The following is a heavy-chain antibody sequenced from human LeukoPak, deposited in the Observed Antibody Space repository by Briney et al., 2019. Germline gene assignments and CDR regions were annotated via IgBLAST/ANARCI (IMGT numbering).Heavy chain of an antibody. D-gene: IGHD1-1*01. CDR1: GVTFSSYA. Sequence: GGSLRLSCAASGVTFSSYAMSWVRQAPGKGLEWVSAISGSGGSTYYADSVKRLFTISRDNSKNTLYLQMNSLRAEDTAVYYCAKDYKTSEILYGMDVWGQGTTVTVFS. CDR2: ISGSGGST. J-gene: IGHJ6*02. V-gene: IGHV3-23*01. CDR3: AKDYKTSEILYGMDV.